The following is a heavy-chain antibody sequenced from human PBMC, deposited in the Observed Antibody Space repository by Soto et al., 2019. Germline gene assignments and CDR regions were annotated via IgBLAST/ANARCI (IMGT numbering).Heavy chain of an antibody. J-gene: IGHJ4*02. CDR1: GFTFSSYA. V-gene: IGHV3-23*01. CDR2: ISGSGGST. Sequence: GGSLRLSCAASGFTFSSYATSWVRQAPGKGLEWVSAISGSGGSTYYADSVKGRFTISRDNSKNTLYLQMNSLRAEDTAVYYCAKDLGYCSSTSCYYYWGQGTLVTVSS. CDR3: AKDLGYCSSTSCYYY. D-gene: IGHD2-2*01.